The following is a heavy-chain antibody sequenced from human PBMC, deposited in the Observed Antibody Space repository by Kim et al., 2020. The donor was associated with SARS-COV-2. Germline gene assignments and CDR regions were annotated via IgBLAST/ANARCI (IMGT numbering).Heavy chain of an antibody. J-gene: IGHJ6*02. CDR3: ARRVGLVWNYYGMDV. CDR2: IYYSGST. Sequence: SETLSLTCTVSGGSISSYYWSWIRQPPGKGLEWIGYIYYSGSTNYNPSLKSRVTISVDTSKNQFSLKLSSVTAADTAVYYCARRVGLVWNYYGMDVWGQGTTVTVSS. CDR1: GGSISSYY. V-gene: IGHV4-59*13. D-gene: IGHD2-2*01.